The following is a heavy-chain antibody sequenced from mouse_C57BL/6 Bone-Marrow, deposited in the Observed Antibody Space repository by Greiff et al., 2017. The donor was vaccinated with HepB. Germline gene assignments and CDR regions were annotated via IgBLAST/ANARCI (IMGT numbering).Heavy chain of an antibody. CDR3: ARRLYYYYGSSPWYFDV. CDR1: GYTFTSYW. V-gene: IGHV1-50*01. Sequence: QVQLQQPGAELVKPGASVKLSCKASGYTFTSYWLQWVKQRPGQGLEWIGEIDPSDSYTNYNQKFKGKATLTVDTSSSTAYMQLSSLTSEDSAVYYCARRLYYYYGSSPWYFDVWGTGTTVTVSS. D-gene: IGHD1-1*01. CDR2: IDPSDSYT. J-gene: IGHJ1*03.